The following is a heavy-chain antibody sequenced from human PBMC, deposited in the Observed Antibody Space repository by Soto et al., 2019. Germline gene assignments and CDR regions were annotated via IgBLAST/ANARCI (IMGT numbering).Heavy chain of an antibody. CDR1: KFTFSIYT. CDR3: ARDYGYAFDI. CDR2: SSTASTTV. J-gene: IGHJ3*02. V-gene: IGHV3-48*01. Sequence: HPGGSLRLSCAASKFTFSIYTMNWVRQAPGKGLEHISYSSTASTTVHYADSVRGRFTVSRDNAKNSLYLQMNSLRAEDTAVYYCARDYGYAFDIWGRGTMVTVSS. D-gene: IGHD5-18*01.